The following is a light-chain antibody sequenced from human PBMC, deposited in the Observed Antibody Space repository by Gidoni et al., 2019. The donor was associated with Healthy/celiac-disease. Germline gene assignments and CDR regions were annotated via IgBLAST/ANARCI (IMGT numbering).Light chain of an antibody. Sequence: DIQMTQSPSSLAASVGDRVTITCQARQDISNYLNWYQQKPGKAPKLLIYDSSNLETGVPSRFSGSGSGTDFTFTISSLQPEDIATYYCQQYDNLPLTFGHGTRLEIK. V-gene: IGKV1-33*01. J-gene: IGKJ5*01. CDR1: QDISNY. CDR2: DSS. CDR3: QQYDNLPLT.